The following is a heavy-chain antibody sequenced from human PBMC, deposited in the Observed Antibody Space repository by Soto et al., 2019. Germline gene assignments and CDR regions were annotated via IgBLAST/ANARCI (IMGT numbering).Heavy chain of an antibody. V-gene: IGHV1-69*06. D-gene: IGHD3-3*01. Sequence: SVKVSCKASGGTFSSYAISWVRQAPGQGLEWMGGIIPIFGTANYAQKFQGRVTITADKSTSTAYMELSSLRSEDTAVYYCARDRGTIFGVVIAPYYYGMDVWGQGTTVTVYS. J-gene: IGHJ6*02. CDR1: GGTFSSYA. CDR2: IIPIFGTA. CDR3: ARDRGTIFGVVIAPYYYGMDV.